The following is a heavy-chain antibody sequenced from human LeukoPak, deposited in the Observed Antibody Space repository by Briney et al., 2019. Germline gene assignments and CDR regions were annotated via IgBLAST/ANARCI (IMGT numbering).Heavy chain of an antibody. Sequence: PSETLSLTCTVSGGSISSYYWSWIRQPPVKGLEWIGYIYYSGSTNYNPSLKSRVTISVDTSKNQFSLKLSSVTAADTAVYYCARNDGSGWYGHWGQGTLVTVSS. J-gene: IGHJ5*02. CDR3: ARNDGSGWYGH. CDR2: IYYSGST. D-gene: IGHD6-19*01. V-gene: IGHV4-59*08. CDR1: GGSISSYY.